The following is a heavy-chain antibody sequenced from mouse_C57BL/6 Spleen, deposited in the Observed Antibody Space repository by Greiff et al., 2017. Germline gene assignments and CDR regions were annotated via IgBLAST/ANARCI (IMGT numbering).Heavy chain of an antibody. CDR1: GYAFTNYL. CDR3: ARINYGSSYGLAC. D-gene: IGHD1-1*01. Sequence: QVQLQQSGAELVRPGTSVKVSCKASGYAFTNYLIEWVKQRPGQGLEWIGVINPGSGGTNYNEKFKGKATLTAYKSSSTAYMQLGSLTSEDSAVYFCARINYGSSYGLACWGRGTLVTVSA. CDR2: INPGSGGT. V-gene: IGHV1-54*01. J-gene: IGHJ3*01.